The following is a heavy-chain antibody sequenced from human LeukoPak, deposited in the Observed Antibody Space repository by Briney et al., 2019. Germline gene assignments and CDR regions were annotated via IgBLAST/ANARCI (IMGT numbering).Heavy chain of an antibody. CDR2: LYYTGSTT. D-gene: IGHD3-10*01. J-gene: IGHJ4*02. CDR1: GGTVSSCTYY. Sequence: SETLSLTCTVSGGTVSSCTYYWRWIRQPPGKGLEWIGYLYYTGSTTNYNPSLKSRLTISLDSTKNQFSLRLSSVTAADTAVSYCARRHYYCCPFWRQGPLVSVSS. CDR3: ARRHYYCCPF. V-gene: IGHV4-61*01.